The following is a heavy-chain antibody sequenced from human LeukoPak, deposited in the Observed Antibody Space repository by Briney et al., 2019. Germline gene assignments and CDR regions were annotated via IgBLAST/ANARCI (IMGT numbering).Heavy chain of an antibody. CDR1: GFTFSNSG. CDR3: AAYTHWVAGDV. V-gene: IGHV3-7*01. CDR2: MNEVGGEK. J-gene: IGHJ6*02. Sequence: GGSLRLSCAASGFTFSNSGMSWVRQAPGKGLEWVANMNEVGGEKDYVNSVKGRFTISRDNARKSLYLQMSSLRAEDTAVYSWAAYTHWVAGDVWGQGTTVTVSS. D-gene: IGHD3-16*01.